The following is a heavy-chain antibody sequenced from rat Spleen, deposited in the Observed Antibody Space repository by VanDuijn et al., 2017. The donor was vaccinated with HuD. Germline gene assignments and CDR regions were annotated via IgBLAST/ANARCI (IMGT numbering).Heavy chain of an antibody. Sequence: EVQLVESDGGLVQPGRSLKLSCAASGFTFSNYDMAWVRQAPTKGLEWVASISPSGGSTYYRDSVKGRFTVSRDNAKSTLYLQMDSLRSEDTATYYCARQRGTDFDYWGQGVMVTVSS. CDR1: GFTFSNYD. V-gene: IGHV5S23*01. CDR2: ISPSGGST. J-gene: IGHJ2*01. CDR3: ARQRGTDFDY. D-gene: IGHD4-3*01.